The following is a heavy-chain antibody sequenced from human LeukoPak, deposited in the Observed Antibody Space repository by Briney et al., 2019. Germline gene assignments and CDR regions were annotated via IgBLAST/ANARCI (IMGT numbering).Heavy chain of an antibody. CDR3: ALPADDYHSFDY. Sequence: GGSLRLSCAASGFTFSSYTMSWVRQTPGKGLEWVSSISSSSGYIYYADSVKGRFTISRDNAKNSLYLQMSSLRAEDTAVYYCALPADDYHSFDYWGQGTLVTVSS. CDR2: ISSSSGYI. J-gene: IGHJ4*02. CDR1: GFTFSSYT. V-gene: IGHV3-21*01. D-gene: IGHD4-11*01.